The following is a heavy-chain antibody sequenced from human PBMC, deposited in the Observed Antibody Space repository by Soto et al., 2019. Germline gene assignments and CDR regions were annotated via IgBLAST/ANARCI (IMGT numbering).Heavy chain of an antibody. CDR1: GGSFSDYY. CDR3: ERGKPFGHYAMDV. Sequence: SETLSLTCAVYGGSFSDYYWSWIRQPPGKGLDWIGEINHGGSTNYNPSLKSRVTISVDTSKNQFSLKLSSVTAADTAVYYCERGKPFGHYAMDVWGQGTTVTVSS. CDR2: INHGGST. J-gene: IGHJ6*02. D-gene: IGHD3-3*01. V-gene: IGHV4-34*01.